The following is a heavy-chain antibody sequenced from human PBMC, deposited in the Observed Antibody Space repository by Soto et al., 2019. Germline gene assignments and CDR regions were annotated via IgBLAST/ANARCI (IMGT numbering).Heavy chain of an antibody. CDR2: ISAYNGNT. CDR1: GYTFTSYG. Sequence: ASVKVSCKASGYTFTSYGISWVRQAPGQGLEWMGWISAYNGNTNYAQKLQGRVTMTTDTSTSTAYMELRSLRSDDTAVYYCARDRRWYSGSYGYYFDYWGQGTLLTVSS. J-gene: IGHJ4*02. V-gene: IGHV1-18*04. D-gene: IGHD1-26*01. CDR3: ARDRRWYSGSYGYYFDY.